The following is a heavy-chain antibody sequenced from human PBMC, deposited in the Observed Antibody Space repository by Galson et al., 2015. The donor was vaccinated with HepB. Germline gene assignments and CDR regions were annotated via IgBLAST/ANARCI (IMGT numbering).Heavy chain of an antibody. CDR2: ISNDGSHN. Sequence: SLRLSCAASGFTFSSFGMHWVRQAPGKGLEWVAVISNDGSHNYYTDSVKGRFTISRDNSKKTLFLQMDSLRPEDTAVYYCAKAADYYGGSISFPFDYLGQGTLVTVSS. V-gene: IGHV3-30*18. D-gene: IGHD3-22*01. J-gene: IGHJ4*02. CDR1: GFTFSSFG. CDR3: AKAADYYGGSISFPFDY.